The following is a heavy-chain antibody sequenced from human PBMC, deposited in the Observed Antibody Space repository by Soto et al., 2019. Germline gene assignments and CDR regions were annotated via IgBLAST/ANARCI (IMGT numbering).Heavy chain of an antibody. Sequence: PSETLSLTCTVSRGSINSRSYFWGWIRQSPGKGLEWIGSIYYSGSTYYNPSLKSRVAMSVDTSKNQFSLKLRSVSAADTAVYYCARQRTSVVTQAYFDDWGQGSLVTVSS. CDR3: ARQRTSVVTQAYFDD. V-gene: IGHV4-39*01. CDR2: IYYSGST. CDR1: RGSINSRSYF. J-gene: IGHJ4*02. D-gene: IGHD2-21*02.